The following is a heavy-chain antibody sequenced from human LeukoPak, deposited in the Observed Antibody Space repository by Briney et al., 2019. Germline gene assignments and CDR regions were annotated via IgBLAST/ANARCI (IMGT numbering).Heavy chain of an antibody. CDR2: ISSSSYI. CDR1: GFTFSSYS. V-gene: IGHV3-21*01. J-gene: IGHJ6*03. CDR3: ARVTIFGYYYMDV. Sequence: GGSLRLSCAASGFTFSSYSMNWVRQAPGKGLEWVSSISSSSYIYYADSVKGRFTISRDNAKNSLYLQMNSLRAEDTAVYYCARVTIFGYYYMDVWGKGTTVTVSS. D-gene: IGHD3-3*01.